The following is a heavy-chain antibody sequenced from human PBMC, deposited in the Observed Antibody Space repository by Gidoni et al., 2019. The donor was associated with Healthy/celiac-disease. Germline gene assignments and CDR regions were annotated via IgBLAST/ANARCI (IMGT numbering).Heavy chain of an antibody. Sequence: QVQLVESGGGVVQPGRSLRLPCAASGFTFSSYGMHWVRQAPGKGLEWVAVISYDGSNKYYADSVKGRFTISRDNSKNTLYLQMNSLRAEDTAVYYCAKDEGATTYYYYGMDVWGQGTTVTVSS. J-gene: IGHJ6*02. CDR1: GFTFSSYG. CDR2: ISYDGSNK. D-gene: IGHD1-26*01. V-gene: IGHV3-30*18. CDR3: AKDEGATTYYYYGMDV.